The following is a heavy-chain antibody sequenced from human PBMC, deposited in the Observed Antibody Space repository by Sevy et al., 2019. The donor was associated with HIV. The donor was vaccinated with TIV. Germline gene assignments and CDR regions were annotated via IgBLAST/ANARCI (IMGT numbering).Heavy chain of an antibody. D-gene: IGHD2-8*02. CDR2: IYGSAGVT. CDR3: AGGRFDITGSFDAFDI. J-gene: IGHJ3*02. Sequence: GGSLRLSCAASGITFSGYAMNWVRQAPGKGLDWVSTIYGSAGVTYYADSVKGRFTISRDNSKNTLFLQMNNLRVEDTAVYYCAGGRFDITGSFDAFDIWGRGTLVTVSS. CDR1: GITFSGYA. V-gene: IGHV3-23*01.